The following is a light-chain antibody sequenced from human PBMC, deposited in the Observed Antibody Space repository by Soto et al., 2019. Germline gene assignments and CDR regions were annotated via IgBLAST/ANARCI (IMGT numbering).Light chain of an antibody. CDR3: GSFTGDSYV. V-gene: IGLV2-14*01. J-gene: IGLJ1*01. CDR2: EVA. CDR1: SSDVGAYRF. Sequence: QSALTQPASVSGSPGQSITISCTGTSSDVGAYRFVSWYQQHPGQAPKLIIYEVANRPSGVSNRFSGSKSGNMASLTVSGLQADDEADYYCGSFTGDSYVFGTGTKLTVL.